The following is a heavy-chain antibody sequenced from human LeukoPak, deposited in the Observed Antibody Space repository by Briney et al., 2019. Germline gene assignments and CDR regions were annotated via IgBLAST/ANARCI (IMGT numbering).Heavy chain of an antibody. Sequence: GGSLRLSCAASGFTFTNYWMFWVRQAPGKGLVWVSGINPDGSTTTYADSVKGRFTISRENAKSTLYLHMNILRVEDTAVYYCARGRYGDYHWGQGTTVTVSS. CDR2: INPDGSTT. D-gene: IGHD4-17*01. CDR1: GFTFTNYW. V-gene: IGHV3-74*01. CDR3: ARGRYGDYH. J-gene: IGHJ6*02.